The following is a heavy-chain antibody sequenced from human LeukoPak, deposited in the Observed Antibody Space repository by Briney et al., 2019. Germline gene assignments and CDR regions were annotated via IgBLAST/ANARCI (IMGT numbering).Heavy chain of an antibody. D-gene: IGHD7-27*01. CDR1: GLSFTGYY. J-gene: IGHJ4*02. V-gene: IGHV4-34*01. Sequence: SETLSLTCAVSGLSFTGYYWSWLRQPPGKGPEWIGEISHSGRTSYNPSLKSRVTISLDTSKNQFSLKLSFVTAADTAVYYCTKTSPGVPLDIWGQGALVTVSS. CDR2: ISHSGRT. CDR3: TKTSPGVPLDI.